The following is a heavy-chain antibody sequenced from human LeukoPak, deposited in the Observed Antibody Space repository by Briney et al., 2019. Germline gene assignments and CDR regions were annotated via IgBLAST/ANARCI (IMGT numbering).Heavy chain of an antibody. CDR2: ISSRSTYI. CDR3: ARDRTPMVTNDAFDI. D-gene: IGHD5-18*01. J-gene: IGHJ3*02. V-gene: IGHV3-21*01. Sequence: GGSLRLSCEASGIIFSNYGMNWVRQAPGKGLEWVSSISSRSTYIFYADSVKGRFTISRDNAKNSLFLQMNSLRAEDTAIYYCARDRTPMVTNDAFDIWGQGTMVTVSS. CDR1: GIIFSNYG.